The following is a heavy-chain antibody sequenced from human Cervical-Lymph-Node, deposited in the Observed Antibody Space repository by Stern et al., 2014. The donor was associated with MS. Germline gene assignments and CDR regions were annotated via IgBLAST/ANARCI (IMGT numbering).Heavy chain of an antibody. CDR3: AHRRYDHIWGSYHSFGF. Sequence: QVTLKESGPTLVKPTQTLTLTCTFSGFSLSTSGVGVGRIRHPPGKALKWLALIYRDADNRYSPSLESRLTITKDTSKNQVVLTMTNMDPVDTATYYCAHRRYDHIWGSYHSFGFWGQGTLVTVSS. D-gene: IGHD3-16*02. CDR2: IYRDADN. J-gene: IGHJ4*02. CDR1: GFSLSTSGVG. V-gene: IGHV2-5*02.